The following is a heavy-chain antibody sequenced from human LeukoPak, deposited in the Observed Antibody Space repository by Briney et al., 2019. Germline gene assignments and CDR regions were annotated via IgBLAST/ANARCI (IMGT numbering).Heavy chain of an antibody. CDR2: INSDGSST. CDR3: ARGLTIFGVVNDAFDI. J-gene: IGHJ3*02. CDR1: GFTFSSYW. D-gene: IGHD3-3*01. Sequence: GGSLRLSCAASGFTFSSYWMHWVRQAPGKGLVWVSLINSDGSSTIYADSVKGRFTISRDNVKNTLYLQMNSLRAENTAVYYCARGLTIFGVVNDAFDIWGQGTMVTVSS. V-gene: IGHV3-74*01.